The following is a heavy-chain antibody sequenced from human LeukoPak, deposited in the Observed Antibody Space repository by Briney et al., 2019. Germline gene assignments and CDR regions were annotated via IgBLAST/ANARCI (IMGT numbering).Heavy chain of an antibody. V-gene: IGHV1-46*01. D-gene: IGHD4-17*01. J-gene: IGHJ4*02. CDR2: INPSGGST. CDR3: AREDTVTTSFDY. CDR1: GYTFTSYY. Sequence: ASVKVPCKASGYTFTSYYMHWVRQAPGQGLEWMGIINPSGGSTSYAQKFQGRVTMTRDTSTSTVYMELSSLRSEDTAVYYCAREDTVTTSFDYWAREPWSPSPQ.